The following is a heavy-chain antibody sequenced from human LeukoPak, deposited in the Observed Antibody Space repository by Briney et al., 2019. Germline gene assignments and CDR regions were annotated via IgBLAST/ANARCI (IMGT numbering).Heavy chain of an antibody. J-gene: IGHJ3*02. V-gene: IGHV1-2*06. Sequence: ASVKVSCKASAYNFANYHIHWVRQAPGQGLEWMGHINPNTGGTKYAQNFQGRATMTRDTSITTAYMELSWLRSDDSALYYCTREGSTDAFDIWGQGTMVTVSS. CDR1: AYNFANYH. CDR3: TREGSTDAFDI. CDR2: INPNTGGT.